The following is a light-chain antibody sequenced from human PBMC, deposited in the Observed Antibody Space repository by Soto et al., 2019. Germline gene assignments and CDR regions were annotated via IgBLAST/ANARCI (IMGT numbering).Light chain of an antibody. V-gene: IGKV3D-20*02. CDR3: QQRSNWIT. J-gene: IGKJ5*01. CDR2: GAT. Sequence: EIVLTQSPGTLSLSPGERATLSCRASQSVSISFLAWYQHKPGQAPRLLIYGATTRVTGIAARFSGSGSGTDFTLTISSLQSEDFAVYYCQQRSNWITFGQGTRLEIK. CDR1: QSVSISF.